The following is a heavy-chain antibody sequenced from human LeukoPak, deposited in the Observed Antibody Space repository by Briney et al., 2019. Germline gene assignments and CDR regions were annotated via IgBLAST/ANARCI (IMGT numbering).Heavy chain of an antibody. CDR2: INSDGSST. Sequence: GGSLRLSCAASGFTFSSYWMHWVRQAPGKGLVWVSRINSDGSSTSYADSVKGRFTISRDNAKNTLYLQMNSLSAEDTAVYYCASESYSGGGSWFFDYWGQGTLVTVSS. J-gene: IGHJ4*02. D-gene: IGHD2-15*01. V-gene: IGHV3-74*01. CDR3: ASESYSGGGSWFFDY. CDR1: GFTFSSYW.